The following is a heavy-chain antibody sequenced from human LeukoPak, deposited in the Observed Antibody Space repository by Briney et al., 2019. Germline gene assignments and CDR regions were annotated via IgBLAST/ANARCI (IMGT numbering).Heavy chain of an antibody. D-gene: IGHD5-18*01. CDR2: IKKDGSEK. Sequence: GGSLRLSCAASGFTFSSYAMSWVRQAPGKGLEWVANIKKDGSEKYYVDSVKGRFTISRDNAKTSLYLQMNSLRAEDTAVYYCARDLSGVTGYTYGRGIDNWVQGTLVTVSS. V-gene: IGHV3-7*01. CDR1: GFTFSSYA. CDR3: ARDLSGVTGYTYGRGIDN. J-gene: IGHJ4*02.